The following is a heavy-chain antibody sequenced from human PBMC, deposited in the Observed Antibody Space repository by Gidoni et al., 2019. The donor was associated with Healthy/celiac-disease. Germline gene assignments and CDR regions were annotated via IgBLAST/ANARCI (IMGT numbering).Heavy chain of an antibody. Sequence: QVQLQESGPGLVKPSQTLSLTCTVSGGPISSGSYYWSWIRQPAGKGLEWIGRIHTSGSTNSNPSLKSRVTMSVDTSKNQFSLKLSSVTAADTAVYYCARDVGGNSPWYFDLWGRGTLVPVSS. V-gene: IGHV4-61*02. CDR1: GGPISSGSYY. CDR3: ARDVGGNSPWYFDL. J-gene: IGHJ2*01. CDR2: IHTSGST. D-gene: IGHD2-21*02.